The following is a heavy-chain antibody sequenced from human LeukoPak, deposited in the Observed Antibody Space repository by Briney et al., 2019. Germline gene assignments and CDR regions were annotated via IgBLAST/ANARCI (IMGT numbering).Heavy chain of an antibody. D-gene: IGHD6-19*01. Sequence: PGGSLRLSCAASGFTFSSYGMHWVRQAPGKGLEWVAVISYDGSNKYYADSVKGRFTISRDNSKNTLYLQMNSLRAEDTAVYYCAKGGAVVPYWGQGTLVTVPS. CDR2: ISYDGSNK. V-gene: IGHV3-30*18. CDR1: GFTFSSYG. J-gene: IGHJ4*02. CDR3: AKGGAVVPY.